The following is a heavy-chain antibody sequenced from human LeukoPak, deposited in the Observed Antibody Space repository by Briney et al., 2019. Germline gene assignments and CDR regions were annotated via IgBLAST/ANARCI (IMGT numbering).Heavy chain of an antibody. D-gene: IGHD6-6*01. V-gene: IGHV4-31*03. CDR3: ARLVSASSIAARYYYYYYGMDV. CDR2: IYYSGST. Sequence: SQTLSLTCTVSGGSISSGGYYWGWIRQHPGKGLEWIGYIYYSGSTYYNPSLKSRVTISVDMSKNQFSLKLSSVTAADTAVYYCARLVSASSIAARYYYYYYGMDVWGQGTTVTVSS. CDR1: GGSISSGGYY. J-gene: IGHJ6*02.